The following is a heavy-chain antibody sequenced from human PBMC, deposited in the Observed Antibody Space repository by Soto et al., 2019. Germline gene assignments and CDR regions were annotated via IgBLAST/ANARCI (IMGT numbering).Heavy chain of an antibody. CDR1: DGSISNFY. CDR2: ISSSGNT. J-gene: IGHJ4*02. V-gene: IGHV4-59*01. D-gene: IGHD3-22*01. CDR3: ARAPMVLTRSYFDS. Sequence: QVHLRESGPGLVKPSETLSLSCTVSDGSISNFYWSWIRQPPGKGLEWIGYISSSGNTNYNPSLKSRVSISVDTSKNQFSLNLTSVTAADTGVYYCARAPMVLTRSYFDSCGQGTPVNVSS.